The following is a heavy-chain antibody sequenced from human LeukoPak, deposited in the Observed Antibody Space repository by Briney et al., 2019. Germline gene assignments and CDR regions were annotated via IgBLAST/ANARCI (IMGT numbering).Heavy chain of an antibody. CDR3: ASDGGPFDH. J-gene: IGHJ4*02. Sequence: GGSLRLSCTASGIMFSGYWMSWVRQAPGKGLEWVADIKQHGTEKYYVDSVKGRFTISRDDAKKSVYLQMNSLRAEDTAVYYCASDGGPFDHWGQGILVTVAS. CDR2: IKQHGTEK. V-gene: IGHV3-7*01. CDR1: GIMFSGYW. D-gene: IGHD3-16*01.